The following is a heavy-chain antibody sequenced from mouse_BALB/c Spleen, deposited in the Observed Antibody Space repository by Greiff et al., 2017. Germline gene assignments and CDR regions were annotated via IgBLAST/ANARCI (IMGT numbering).Heavy chain of an antibody. CDR3: ARDWDYYGSSGPY. V-gene: IGHV2-9*02. CDR1: GFSLTSYG. D-gene: IGHD1-1*01. Sequence: VQLQESGPGLVAPSQSLSITCTVSGFSLTSYGVHWVRQPPGKGLEWLGVIWAGGSTNYNSALMSRLSISKDNSKSQVFLKMNSVQTDDTAMYYCARDWDYYGSSGPYWGQGTLVTVSA. CDR2: IWAGGST. J-gene: IGHJ3*01.